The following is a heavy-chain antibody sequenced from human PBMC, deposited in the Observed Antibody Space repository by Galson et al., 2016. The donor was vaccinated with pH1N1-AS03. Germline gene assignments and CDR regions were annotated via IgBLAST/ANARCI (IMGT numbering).Heavy chain of an antibody. CDR2: IHREETG. CDR1: GFAVSDYY. J-gene: IGHJ6*02. Sequence: SLRLSCAVSGFAVSDYYVSWVRPASGKGLDWVSNIHREETGYYSASVQGPFTIARDSPNTVVYLQMNALRAEDTAVYYCARCDYVNGMDVWGQGTTVTVSS. D-gene: IGHD4/OR15-4a*01. V-gene: IGHV3-53*01. CDR3: ARCDYVNGMDV.